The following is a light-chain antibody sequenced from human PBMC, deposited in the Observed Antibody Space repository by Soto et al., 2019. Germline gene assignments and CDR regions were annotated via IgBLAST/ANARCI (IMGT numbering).Light chain of an antibody. CDR1: QSVSSN. CDR2: WAS. J-gene: IGKJ4*01. Sequence: EIVLTQSPATLSLSPGERATLSCRASQSVSSNLAWYQQKPGQPPKLLVYWASTRESGVPDRFSGSGSGTDFTLTISSLQAEDVAVYYCQQYYSTPPAFGGGTKVDIK. CDR3: QQYYSTPPA. V-gene: IGKV4-1*01.